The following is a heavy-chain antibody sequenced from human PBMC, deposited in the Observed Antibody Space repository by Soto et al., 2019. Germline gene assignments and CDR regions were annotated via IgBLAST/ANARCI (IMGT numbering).Heavy chain of an antibody. V-gene: IGHV3-33*01. CDR2: IWYDGSNK. J-gene: IGHJ4*02. D-gene: IGHD3-22*01. CDR3: AREVYYDSTPPGY. Sequence: GGSVRLSCAASGFTFSSYGMHWVRQAPGKGLEWVAVIWYDGSNKYYADSVKGRFTISRDNSKNTLYLQMNSLRAEDTAVYYCAREVYYDSTPPGYWGQGTLVTAPQ. CDR1: GFTFSSYG.